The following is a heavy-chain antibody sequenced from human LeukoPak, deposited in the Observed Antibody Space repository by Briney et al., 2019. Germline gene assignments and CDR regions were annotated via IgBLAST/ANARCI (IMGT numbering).Heavy chain of an antibody. Sequence: SVKVSCKASGGTFSSYAISWVRQAPGQGLEWMGGIIPIFGTANYAQKFQGRVTITADKSTSTAYMELSSLRSEDTAVYYCARDTRPYYDILTGYPTYYYYGMDVWGKGTTVTVSS. J-gene: IGHJ6*04. V-gene: IGHV1-69*06. CDR1: GGTFSSYA. D-gene: IGHD3-9*01. CDR3: ARDTRPYYDILTGYPTYYYYGMDV. CDR2: IIPIFGTA.